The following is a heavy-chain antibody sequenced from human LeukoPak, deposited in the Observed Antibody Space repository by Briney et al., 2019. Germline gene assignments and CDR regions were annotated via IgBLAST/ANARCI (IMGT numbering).Heavy chain of an antibody. CDR1: GGTFSSYA. CDR3: ARDRGILTGYYSLGWFDP. D-gene: IGHD3-9*01. J-gene: IGHJ5*02. V-gene: IGHV1-69*01. CDR2: IIPIFGTA. Sequence: SVKVSCKASGGTFSSYAISWVRQAPGQGLEWMGGIIPIFGTANYAQKSQGRVTITADESTSTAYMELSSLRSEDTAVYYCARDRGILTGYYSLGWFDPWGQGTLVTVSS.